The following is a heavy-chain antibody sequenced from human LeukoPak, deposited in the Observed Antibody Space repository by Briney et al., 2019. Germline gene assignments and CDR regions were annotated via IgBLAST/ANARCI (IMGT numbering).Heavy chain of an antibody. Sequence: PSETLSLTCAVSGYSVSSDYYWGWIRLPPGKGLEWIGSIYYSGSTYYNPSLKSRVTISVDTSKNQFSLKLSSVTAADTAVYYCSVLLRTYYDFWSGYFYWGQGTLVTVSS. V-gene: IGHV4-38-2*01. CDR2: IYYSGST. CDR1: GYSVSSDYY. J-gene: IGHJ4*02. D-gene: IGHD3-3*01. CDR3: SVLLRTYYDFWSGYFY.